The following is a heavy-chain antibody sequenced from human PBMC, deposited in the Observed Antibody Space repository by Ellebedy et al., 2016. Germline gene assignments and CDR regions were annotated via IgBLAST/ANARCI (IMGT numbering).Heavy chain of an antibody. J-gene: IGHJ4*02. V-gene: IGHV2-5*02. CDR1: GFSLSTSGVG. Sequence: SGPTLVXPTQTLTLTCTFSGFSLSTSGVGVGWIRQPPGKALEWLALIYWDDDKRYSPSLKSRLTITQDTSKNQVVLTMTSMDPVDTATYYCAHVPMVTNDFDYWGQGTLVTVSS. D-gene: IGHD4-17*01. CDR2: IYWDDDK. CDR3: AHVPMVTNDFDY.